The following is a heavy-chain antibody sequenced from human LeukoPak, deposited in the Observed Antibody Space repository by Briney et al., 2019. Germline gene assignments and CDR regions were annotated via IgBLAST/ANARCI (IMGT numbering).Heavy chain of an antibody. V-gene: IGHV4-39*07. CDR2: IYYSGST. Sequence: KPSETLSLTCTVSGGSISSSSYYWGWIRQPPGKGLEWIGSIYYSGSTYYNPSLKSRVTISVDTSKNQFSLKLSSVTAADTAVYYCARANWGAVDYWGQGTLVTVSS. CDR3: ARANWGAVDY. D-gene: IGHD7-27*01. J-gene: IGHJ4*02. CDR1: GGSISSSSYY.